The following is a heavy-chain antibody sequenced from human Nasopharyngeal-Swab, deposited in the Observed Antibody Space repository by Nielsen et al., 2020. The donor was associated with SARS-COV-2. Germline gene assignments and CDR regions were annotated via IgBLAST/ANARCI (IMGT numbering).Heavy chain of an antibody. Sequence: GGSLRLSCAASGFTFSSYDMHWVRQATGQGLEWVSAIGTAGDTYYPGSVKGRFTISRENAKNSLYLQMNSLRAGDTAVYYCARDEAGTANSGFDYWGQGTLVTVSS. CDR1: GFTFSSYD. CDR2: IGTAGDT. J-gene: IGHJ4*02. CDR3: ARDEAGTANSGFDY. D-gene: IGHD1-1*01. V-gene: IGHV3-13*04.